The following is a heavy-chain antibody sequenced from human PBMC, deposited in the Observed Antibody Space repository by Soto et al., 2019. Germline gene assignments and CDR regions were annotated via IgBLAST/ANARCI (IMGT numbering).Heavy chain of an antibody. Sequence: SEPLSLTCTVSGGSISSYYWSWIRQPPGKGLEWIGYIYYSGSTNYNPSLKSRVTISVDTSKNQFSLKLSSVTAADTAVYYCARHLLTKYYYYMDVWGKGTTVTVSS. V-gene: IGHV4-59*08. CDR3: ARHLLTKYYYYMDV. CDR2: IYYSGST. CDR1: GGSISSYY. J-gene: IGHJ6*03.